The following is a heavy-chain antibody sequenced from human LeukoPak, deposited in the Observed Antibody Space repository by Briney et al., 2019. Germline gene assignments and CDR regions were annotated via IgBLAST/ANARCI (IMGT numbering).Heavy chain of an antibody. Sequence: PGGSLRLSCAASGVIISSYAMSWVRQAPGKGLEWVSAINGRGDNTYYADFVKGRFTISRDNSKSTVYLQMNSLRTEDTAVYYCAKDRVSPGFNGFDPWGQGTLVSVSS. CDR1: GVIISSYA. CDR2: INGRGDNT. CDR3: AKDRVSPGFNGFDP. V-gene: IGHV3-23*01. J-gene: IGHJ5*02. D-gene: IGHD2/OR15-2a*01.